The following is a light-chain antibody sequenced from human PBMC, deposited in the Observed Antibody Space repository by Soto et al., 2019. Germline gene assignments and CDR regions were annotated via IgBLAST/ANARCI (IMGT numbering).Light chain of an antibody. CDR1: QNLSRN. CDR2: YAS. CDR3: QQYDKWLHT. Sequence: EMVMTQSPATLSVSPGERTTLSCRASQNLSRNLAWYQQQPGQAPRLLIFYASTRATGIPARFSGSGSGTDFTLTISSLQSEDFAVYYCQQYDKWLHTFGQGTKLEIK. V-gene: IGKV3-15*01. J-gene: IGKJ2*01.